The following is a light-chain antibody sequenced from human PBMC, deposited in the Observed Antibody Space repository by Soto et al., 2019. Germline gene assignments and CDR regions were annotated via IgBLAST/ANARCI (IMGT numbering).Light chain of an antibody. CDR1: QSINRW. CDR3: QQFHSFPIT. V-gene: IGKV1-5*01. J-gene: IGKJ5*01. Sequence: DIQMTQSPSTLSASAGDRVTITCRASQSINRWLAWYQQKPGKAPKLLINDASSLESGVPSRFSGSGSGTAVTLTISSLRPDDFATNYCQQFHSFPITFDQGTRLDVK. CDR2: DAS.